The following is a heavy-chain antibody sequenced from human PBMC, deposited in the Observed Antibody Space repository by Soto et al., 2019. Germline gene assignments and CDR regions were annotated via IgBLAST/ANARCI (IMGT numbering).Heavy chain of an antibody. J-gene: IGHJ6*02. CDR3: TRLLGYYDSSGYYPSDYYGIDV. CDR2: IKSKTDGGTI. CDR1: GFSLSNVW. Sequence: GGSLRLSCAASGFSLSNVWMNWVRQAPGKGLEWVGRIKSKTDGGTIDYAAPVKGRFTISRDDSKNTLYLQMNSLKTEDTAVYYCTRLLGYYDSSGYYPSDYYGIDVWGQGTTVTVSS. V-gene: IGHV3-15*01. D-gene: IGHD3-22*01.